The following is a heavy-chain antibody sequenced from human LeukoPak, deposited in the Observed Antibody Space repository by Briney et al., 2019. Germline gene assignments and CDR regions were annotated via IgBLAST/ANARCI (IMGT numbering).Heavy chain of an antibody. CDR3: AREEFLLEIDSSGYSVY. J-gene: IGHJ4*02. Sequence: PSETLSLTCTVSGGSITGYYWNWIRQPAGQGLEWLGRVYSSGVGNYNPSLTSRVTMSVDTSKNQFSLKLTSLTAADTAVYYCAREEFLLEIDSSGYSVYWGQGTLVTVSS. V-gene: IGHV4-4*07. CDR1: GGSITGYY. CDR2: VYSSGVG. D-gene: IGHD3-22*01.